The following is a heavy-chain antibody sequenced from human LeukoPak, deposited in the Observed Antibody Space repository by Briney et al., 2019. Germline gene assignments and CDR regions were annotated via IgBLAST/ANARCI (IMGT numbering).Heavy chain of an antibody. Sequence: SETLSLTCTVSGGSISPYYWSWIRQPPGKGLEWIGYIYYSGSTNYNPSLKSRVTISADTSKNQFSLKLSSVTAADTAVYYCARDRYALGYWGQGTLVTVSS. CDR1: GGSISPYY. D-gene: IGHD5-18*01. V-gene: IGHV4-59*01. J-gene: IGHJ4*02. CDR2: IYYSGST. CDR3: ARDRYALGY.